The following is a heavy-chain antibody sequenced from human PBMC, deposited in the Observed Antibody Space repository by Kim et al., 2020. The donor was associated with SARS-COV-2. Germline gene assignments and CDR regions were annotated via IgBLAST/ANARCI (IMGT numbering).Heavy chain of an antibody. CDR1: GFTFSTYA. CDR3: VSGYY. J-gene: IGHJ4*01. Sequence: GGSLRLSCAASGFTFSTYAMHWVRQAPGKGLEWVSVMADAGRYINYADSVKGRFTISRDNSKNTLFLLMDRLRSEDTAVYFFVSGYY. CDR2: MADAGRYI. V-gene: IGHV3-30-3*02. D-gene: IGHD5-12*01.